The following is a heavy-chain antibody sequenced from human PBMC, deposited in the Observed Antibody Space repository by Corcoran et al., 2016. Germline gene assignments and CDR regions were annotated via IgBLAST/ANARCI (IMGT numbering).Heavy chain of an antibody. J-gene: IGHJ4*02. CDR1: GFTFSNYG. D-gene: IGHD3-10*01. CDR2: TSYDGSNK. CDR3: AKGGGWQSYMYEFDN. Sequence: QVQLVESGGGVVQPGRSLRLSCAASGFTFSNYGMHWVRQAPGKGLEWVAVTSYDGSNKDYADSVKGRFTISRDNSKNTLYLQMNSLRVEDTAVYYCAKGGGWQSYMYEFDNWGQGALVTVSS. V-gene: IGHV3-30*18.